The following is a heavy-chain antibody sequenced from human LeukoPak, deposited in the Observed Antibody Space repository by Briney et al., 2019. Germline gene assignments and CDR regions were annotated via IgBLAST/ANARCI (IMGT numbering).Heavy chain of an antibody. J-gene: IGHJ4*02. CDR3: ARGGWEFDY. CDR1: GGSISGYY. Sequence: SETLSLTCTVSGGSISGYYWTWIRQPPGKELEWIGYIYYSGSTNYNPSLKSRVTLSVDTSRNHFSLRLNSVTPADTAVYYCARGGWEFDYWGQGILVTVSS. D-gene: IGHD6-19*01. V-gene: IGHV4-59*01. CDR2: IYYSGST.